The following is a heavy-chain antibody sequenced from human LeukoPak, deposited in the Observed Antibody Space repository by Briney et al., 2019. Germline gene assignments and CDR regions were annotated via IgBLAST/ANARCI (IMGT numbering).Heavy chain of an antibody. V-gene: IGHV3-30*02. CDR2: TRYDGSNK. CDR3: AKEVEVAGTKYYFDY. D-gene: IGHD6-19*01. Sequence: GGSLRLSCAASGFTFSSYGMHWVRQAPGKGLEWVAFTRYDGSNKYYADSVKGRFTISRDNSKNTLYLQMNSLRAGDTAVYYCAKEVEVAGTKYYFDYWGQGTLVTVSS. J-gene: IGHJ4*02. CDR1: GFTFSSYG.